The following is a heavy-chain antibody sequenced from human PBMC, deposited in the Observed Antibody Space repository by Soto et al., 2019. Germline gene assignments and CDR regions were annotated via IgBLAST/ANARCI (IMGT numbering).Heavy chain of an antibody. Sequence: GGSLRLSCVASGFTFSSYVIHWVRQAPGKGLEWVALISTDGTEKHYPGSVRGRFTISRDNTKNTLFLQMSSLRGEDSGVYYCARGTTLAIFDYGMDVWGQGTTVTVSS. J-gene: IGHJ6*02. V-gene: IGHV3-30-3*01. CDR1: GFTFSSYV. D-gene: IGHD3-3*01. CDR2: ISTDGTEK. CDR3: ARGTTLAIFDYGMDV.